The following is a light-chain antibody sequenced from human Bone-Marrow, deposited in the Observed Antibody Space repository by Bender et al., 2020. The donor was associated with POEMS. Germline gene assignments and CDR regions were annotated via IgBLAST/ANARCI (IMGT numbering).Light chain of an antibody. J-gene: IGLJ3*02. V-gene: IGLV1-44*01. CDR1: SSNIGAHA. Sequence: QSVLTQPPSASGTPGQRVTISCSGGSSNIGAHAVNWYQHLPGTAPKLLLYSSHRRPSEVPDRFSGSRSGTSASLAISGLQSEDEADYYCAVWDDSLNGWVFGGETKLTVL. CDR3: AVWDDSLNGWV. CDR2: SSH.